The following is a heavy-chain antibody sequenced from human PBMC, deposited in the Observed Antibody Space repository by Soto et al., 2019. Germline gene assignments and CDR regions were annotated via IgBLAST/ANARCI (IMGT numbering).Heavy chain of an antibody. V-gene: IGHV4-31*03. Sequence: QVQLQESGPGLVKPSQTLSLTCTVSGGSISSGGYYWSWIRQHPGKGLEWIGYIYYSGSTYYNPCLKSRVTISVDTSKNRFCLKLSSVTAADTAVYYCRTYYYGSGSYYYNYMDVWGKGTTVTVSS. J-gene: IGHJ6*03. CDR1: GGSISSGGYY. CDR2: IYYSGST. D-gene: IGHD3-10*01. CDR3: RTYYYGSGSYYYNYMDV.